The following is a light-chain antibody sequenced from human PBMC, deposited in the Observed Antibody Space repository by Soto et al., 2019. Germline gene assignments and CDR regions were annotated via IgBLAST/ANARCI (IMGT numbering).Light chain of an antibody. Sequence: DIQMTQSPSTLSASVGDRVTLTCRASQSISSGLSWYQQKPGKAPKLLIYKASTLKSGVPSRFSGSGSGTEFTLTTSSLQPDDFATYYCQHYNSYSEAFGQGTKV. CDR3: QHYNSYSEA. V-gene: IGKV1-5*03. CDR2: KAS. CDR1: QSISSG. J-gene: IGKJ1*01.